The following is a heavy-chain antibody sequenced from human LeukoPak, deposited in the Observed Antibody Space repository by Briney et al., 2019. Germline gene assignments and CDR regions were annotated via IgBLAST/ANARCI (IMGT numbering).Heavy chain of an antibody. V-gene: IGHV3-7*03. J-gene: IGHJ6*02. CDR1: GFTFRNFA. Sequence: GDSLRLSCATSGFTFRNFAMHWVRQVPGRGPEWVANVNRDGSETYYLDSVKGRFTISKDNAKNSLYLQMNSLRAEDTALYHCARNNGMDVWGQGTTVIVSS. CDR2: VNRDGSET. CDR3: ARNNGMDV.